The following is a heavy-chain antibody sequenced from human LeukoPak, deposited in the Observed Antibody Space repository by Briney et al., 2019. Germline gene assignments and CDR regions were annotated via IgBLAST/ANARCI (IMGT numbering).Heavy chain of an antibody. V-gene: IGHV4-34*01. CDR2: INHSGST. J-gene: IGHJ4*02. D-gene: IGHD6-13*01. CDR1: GGSISSYY. Sequence: SETLSLTCTVSGGSISSYYWSWIRQPPGKGLEWIGEINHSGSTNYNPSLKSRVTISVDTSKNQFSLKLSSVTAADTAVYYCARSTSSSSWYYPPYFDYWGQGTLVTVSS. CDR3: ARSTSSSSWYYPPYFDY.